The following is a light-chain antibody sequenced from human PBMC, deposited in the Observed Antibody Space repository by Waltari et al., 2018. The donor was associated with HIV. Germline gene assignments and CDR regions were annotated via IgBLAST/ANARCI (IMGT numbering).Light chain of an antibody. CDR3: CSYAGSSTWV. J-gene: IGLJ3*02. CDR1: SLDVGGYNY. V-gene: IGLV2-23*02. Sequence: QSALTQPASVSGSPGQSITISCPGTSLDVGGYNYVSWYQQPPGKAPKLMIYDVSKRPSGVSNRFSGSKSGNTASLTISGLQAEDEADYYCCSYAGSSTWVFGGGTKLTVL. CDR2: DVS.